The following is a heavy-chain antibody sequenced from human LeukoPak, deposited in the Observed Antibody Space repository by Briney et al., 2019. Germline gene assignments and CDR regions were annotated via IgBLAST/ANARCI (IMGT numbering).Heavy chain of an antibody. CDR3: AKETLAVTSYFDC. V-gene: IGHV3-23*01. CDR2: ISGSGGST. J-gene: IGHJ4*02. D-gene: IGHD4-17*01. CDR1: GFTFSSYA. Sequence: GGSLRLSGAASGFTFSSYAMSRVRQAPGKGLEWVSAISGSGGSTYYADSVKGRFTISRDNSKNTLYLQMNSLRAEDTAVYYCAKETLAVTSYFDCWGREPWSPSPQ.